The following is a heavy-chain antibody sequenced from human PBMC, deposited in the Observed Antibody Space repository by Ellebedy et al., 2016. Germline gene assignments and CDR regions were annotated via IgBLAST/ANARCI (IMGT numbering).Heavy chain of an antibody. CDR1: GFTFSSYS. CDR2: ISSSSSYI. CDR3: ARDWGLAVAVRGAFDY. V-gene: IGHV3-21*01. Sequence: GGSLRLSCAASGFTFSSYSMNWVRQAPGKGLEWVSSISSSSSYIYYADSVKGRFTISRDNAKNSLYLQMNSLRAEDTAVYYCARDWGLAVAVRGAFDYWGQGTLVTVSS. J-gene: IGHJ4*02. D-gene: IGHD6-19*01.